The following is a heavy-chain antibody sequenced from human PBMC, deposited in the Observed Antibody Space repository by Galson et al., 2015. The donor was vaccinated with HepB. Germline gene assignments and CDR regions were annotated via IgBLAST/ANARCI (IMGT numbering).Heavy chain of an antibody. V-gene: IGHV1-2*02. J-gene: IGHJ2*01. Sequence: SVKVSCKASGYTFTGYYIHWVRQAPGQGLERMGWINPNNGGANYAQKFQGRVTMTRDTSISTAYMDLSRLRSDDTAVYYCAREEIYDYVWGSYRRYWYFDLWGRGTLVTVSS. CDR3: AREEIYDYVWGSYRRYWYFDL. CDR1: GYTFTGYY. CDR2: INPNNGGA. D-gene: IGHD3-16*02.